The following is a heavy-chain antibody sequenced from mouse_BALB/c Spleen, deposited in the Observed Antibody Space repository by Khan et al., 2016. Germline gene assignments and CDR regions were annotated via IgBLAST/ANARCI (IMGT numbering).Heavy chain of an antibody. D-gene: IGHD2-13*01. CDR3: ARAGDSPYYAMDY. CDR2: INTNTGEP. Sequence: QIQLVQSGPELKKPGETVKISCKASEYTFTNYGMNWVKQAPGKGLKWMGWINTNTGEPTYAEEFKGRFAFSLEASASTAYLQINNLKNDDSATYFCARAGDSPYYAMDYWGQGTSVTVSS. CDR1: EYTFTNYG. J-gene: IGHJ4*01. V-gene: IGHV9-3*02.